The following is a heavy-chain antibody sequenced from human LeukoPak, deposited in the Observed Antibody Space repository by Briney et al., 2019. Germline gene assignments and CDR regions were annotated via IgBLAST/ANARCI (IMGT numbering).Heavy chain of an antibody. CDR2: ISYDGSNK. CDR1: GFTFSSYG. D-gene: IGHD6-13*01. V-gene: IGHV3-30*03. CDR3: ARNNAEYSIAVAGTGWFDP. Sequence: GGSLRLSCAASGFTFSSYGMHWVRQAPGKGLEWVAVISYDGSNKYYADSVKGRFTISRDNAKNSLYLQMNSLRAEDTAVYYCARNNAEYSIAVAGTGWFDPWGQGTLVTVSS. J-gene: IGHJ5*02.